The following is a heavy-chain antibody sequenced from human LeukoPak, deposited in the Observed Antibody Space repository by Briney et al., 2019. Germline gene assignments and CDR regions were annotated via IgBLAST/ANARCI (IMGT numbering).Heavy chain of an antibody. CDR2: ISNDGMRK. CDR1: GFTFSRSA. D-gene: IGHD3-22*01. J-gene: IGHJ3*02. V-gene: IGHV3-30*04. CDR3: ARDYDSSGYSDAFDI. Sequence: GGSLRLSCAASGFTFSRSAMHWVRQPPGKGLEWMAVISNDGMRKFHADSVKGRFTISRDNAKNSLYLQMNSLRAEDTALYYCARDYDSSGYSDAFDIWGQGTMVTVSS.